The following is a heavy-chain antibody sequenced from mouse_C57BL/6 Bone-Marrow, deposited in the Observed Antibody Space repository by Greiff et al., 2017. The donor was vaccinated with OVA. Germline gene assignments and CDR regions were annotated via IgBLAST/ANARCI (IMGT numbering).Heavy chain of an antibody. D-gene: IGHD1-1*01. CDR2: LFPGSGST. CDR3: ARSDYGSSYGHWYFDV. J-gene: IGHJ1*03. CDR1: GYTFTDYY. Sequence: QVQLQQSGPELVKPGASVKISCKASGYTFTDYYINWVKQRPGQGLEWIGWLFPGSGSTYYNEKFKGKATLTVDKSSSTAYMLLSSLTSEDSAVYFCARSDYGSSYGHWYFDVWGTGTTVTVSS. V-gene: IGHV1-75*01.